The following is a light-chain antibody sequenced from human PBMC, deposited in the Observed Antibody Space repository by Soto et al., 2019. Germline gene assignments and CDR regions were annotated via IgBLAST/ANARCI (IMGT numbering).Light chain of an antibody. Sequence: QSALTQPPSASGSPGQSVTISCTGTSSDVGGYNYVSWYQQHPGKAPKLMIYEVSKRPSGVPDRFSGSKSGNTASLTVSGLQAEDEADYYRSSYAGSTLGVFGTGTKVTVL. CDR1: SSDVGGYNY. CDR3: SSYAGSTLGV. CDR2: EVS. J-gene: IGLJ1*01. V-gene: IGLV2-8*01.